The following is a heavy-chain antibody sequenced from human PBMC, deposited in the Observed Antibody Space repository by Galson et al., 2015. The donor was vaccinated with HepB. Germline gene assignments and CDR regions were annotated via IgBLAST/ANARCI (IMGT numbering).Heavy chain of an antibody. CDR3: VRDGDAWNFDY. CDR2: IKGDGSHT. CDR1: GFSFNRYW. D-gene: IGHD1-1*01. J-gene: IGHJ4*02. V-gene: IGHV3-74*01. Sequence: SLSLSCAASGFSFNRYWMHWVRQGPGKGLLWVSRIKGDGSHTIYADSVKGRFTISRDNAKDTLYLHMHSLRAEDTAVYYCVRDGDAWNFDYWGQGTLVTVSS.